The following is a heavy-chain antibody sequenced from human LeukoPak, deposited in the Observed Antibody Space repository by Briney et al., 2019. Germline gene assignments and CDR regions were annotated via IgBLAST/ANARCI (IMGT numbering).Heavy chain of an antibody. D-gene: IGHD1-1*01. CDR1: GFTFSSYA. V-gene: IGHV3-30-3*01. CDR3: ARERYAGYYFDY. Sequence: GGSLRLSCAASGFTFSSYAMHWVRQAPGKGLEWVAVISYDGSNKYYADSVKGRFTISRDNSKNTLYLQMNSLRAEDTAVYYCARERYAGYYFDYWGQGTLATVSS. CDR2: ISYDGSNK. J-gene: IGHJ4*02.